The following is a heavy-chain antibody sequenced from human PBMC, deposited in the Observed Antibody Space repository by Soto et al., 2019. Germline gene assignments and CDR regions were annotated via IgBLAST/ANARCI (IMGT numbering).Heavy chain of an antibody. CDR1: GFTFSDYY. Sequence: PGGSLRLSCAASGFTFSDYYMSWIRQAPGKGLEWVSYISSSGSTIYYADSVNGRFTISRDNAKNSLYLQMNSLRAEDTAVYYCARATGSEGFLPLKPPFYWGQGTLVTVSS. D-gene: IGHD4-17*01. CDR2: ISSSGSTI. CDR3: ARATGSEGFLPLKPPFY. V-gene: IGHV3-11*01. J-gene: IGHJ4*02.